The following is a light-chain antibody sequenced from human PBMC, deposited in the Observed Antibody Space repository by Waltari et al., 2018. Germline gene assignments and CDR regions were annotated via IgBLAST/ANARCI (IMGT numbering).Light chain of an antibody. V-gene: IGKV3-11*01. CDR1: QSVSFF. CDR2: DTS. Sequence: EIVLTQSPAIVSLSPGERATLSCRASQSVSFFLAWYQQKPGQGPRLLIFDTSNRATGITARFSGGGSGTDFTLTISSLEPEDFATYYCQQRYSWPLTFGGGTKVEIK. CDR3: QQRYSWPLT. J-gene: IGKJ4*01.